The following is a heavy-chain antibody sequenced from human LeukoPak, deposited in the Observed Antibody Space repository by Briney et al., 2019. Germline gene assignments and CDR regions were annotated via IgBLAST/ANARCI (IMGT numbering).Heavy chain of an antibody. J-gene: IGHJ3*02. Sequence: SETLSLTCAVYGGSFSGYYWSWIRQPPGKGLEWIGEINHSGSTNYNPSLKSRVTISVDTSKNQFSLKLSSVTAADTAAYYCARAHDYGDYVWAFDIWGQGTMVTVSS. V-gene: IGHV4-34*01. CDR3: ARAHDYGDYVWAFDI. CDR1: GGSFSGYY. D-gene: IGHD4-17*01. CDR2: INHSGST.